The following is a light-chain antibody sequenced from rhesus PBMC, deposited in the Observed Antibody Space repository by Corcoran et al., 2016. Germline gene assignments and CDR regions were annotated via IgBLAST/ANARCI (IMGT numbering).Light chain of an antibody. Sequence: DIQMTQSPSSLSASVGDTVTITCRASQSISSWLDWYQQKPGKAPKLLIYKASSLQSGAPSRFSGSGAGTDFTLTISRLQPEDFATYYCLQYSSSPFTFGPGTKLDIK. CDR2: KAS. CDR1: QSISSW. CDR3: LQYSSSPFT. J-gene: IGKJ3*01. V-gene: IGKV1-22*01.